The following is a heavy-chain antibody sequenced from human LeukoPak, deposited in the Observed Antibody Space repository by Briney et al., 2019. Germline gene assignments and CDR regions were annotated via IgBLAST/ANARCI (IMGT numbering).Heavy chain of an antibody. J-gene: IGHJ4*02. CDR2: IYYSGST. CDR3: ARVRYDSTASYFDY. D-gene: IGHD3-22*01. CDR1: GGSISSYY. V-gene: IGHV4-59*01. Sequence: SETLTLTCTVSGGSISSYYWSWIRQPPGKGLEWIGYIYYSGSTNYNPSLKSRVTISVDMSKNQFSLKLSSVTAADTAVYYCARVRYDSTASYFDYWGQGTLVTVSS.